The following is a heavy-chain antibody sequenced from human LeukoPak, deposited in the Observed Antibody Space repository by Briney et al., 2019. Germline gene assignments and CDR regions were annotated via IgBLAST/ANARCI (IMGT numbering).Heavy chain of an antibody. CDR2: MNPNSGNT. V-gene: IGHV1-8*02. J-gene: IGHJ4*02. CDR3: ARVSGITIFGVAIMYFDL. Sequence: ASVKVSCKASGYTFTSYDINWVRQATGQGLEWLGWMNPNSGNTGFAQRFQGRVTMTRNTSISTAYVELSSLTSEDTAVYYCARVSGITIFGVAIMYFDLWGQGTLVTVSS. CDR1: GYTFTSYD. D-gene: IGHD3-3*01.